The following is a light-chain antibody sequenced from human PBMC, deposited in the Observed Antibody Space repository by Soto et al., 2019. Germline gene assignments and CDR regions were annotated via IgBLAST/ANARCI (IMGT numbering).Light chain of an antibody. Sequence: EIVLTQSPGTLSLSPGERATLSCRASQSVSSSYLAWYQQKPGQAPRLLIYGASSRATGIPDRFSGSGSGTDFTLTISRLEPEDFAVYYCQQCGSSPRTFGQGTQVDIK. CDR2: GAS. CDR3: QQCGSSPRT. V-gene: IGKV3-20*01. CDR1: QSVSSSY. J-gene: IGKJ1*01.